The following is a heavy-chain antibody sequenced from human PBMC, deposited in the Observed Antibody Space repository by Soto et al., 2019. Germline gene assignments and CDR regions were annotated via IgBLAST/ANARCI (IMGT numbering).Heavy chain of an antibody. CDR3: ARGAPFGR. Sequence: SETLSLTCAVSGGSMISVNWWTWIRQPPGKGLEWIGEIHHSGGTDYNPSLESRVIISLDMSKNQLSLKLSSVTAADTAVYYCARGAPFGRWGQGTLVTSPQ. CDR2: IHHSGGT. V-gene: IGHV4-4*02. D-gene: IGHD3-3*01. CDR1: GGSMISVNW. J-gene: IGHJ4*02.